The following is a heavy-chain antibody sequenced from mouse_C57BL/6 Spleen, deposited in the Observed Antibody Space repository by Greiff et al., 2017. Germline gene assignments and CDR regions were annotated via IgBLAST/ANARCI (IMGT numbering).Heavy chain of an antibody. CDR3: TTCYYGSAWFAY. V-gene: IGHV14-1*01. CDR1: GFNIKDYY. CDR2: IDPEDGDT. Sequence: EVQLQQSGAELVRPGASVKLSYTASGFNIKDYYMHWVKQRPDQGLEWIGRIDPEDGDTEYDPKFQGKATMTADTSSNTAYLQLSSLTSEDTAVYYCTTCYYGSAWFAYWSQGTLVTVSA. D-gene: IGHD1-1*01. J-gene: IGHJ3*01.